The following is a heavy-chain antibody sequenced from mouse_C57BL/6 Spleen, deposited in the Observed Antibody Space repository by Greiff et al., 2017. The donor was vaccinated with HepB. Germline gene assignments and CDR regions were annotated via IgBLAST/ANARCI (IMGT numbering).Heavy chain of an antibody. Sequence: EVQLQQSGPELVKPGASVKISCKASGYTFTDYYMNWVKQSHGKSLEWIGDINPNNGGTSYNQKFKGKATLTVDKSSSTAYMELRSLTSEDSAVYYCANAYYRNSWGQGTLVTVSA. CDR1: GYTFTDYY. V-gene: IGHV1-26*01. CDR2: INPNNGGT. J-gene: IGHJ3*01. CDR3: ANAYYRNS. D-gene: IGHD2-5*01.